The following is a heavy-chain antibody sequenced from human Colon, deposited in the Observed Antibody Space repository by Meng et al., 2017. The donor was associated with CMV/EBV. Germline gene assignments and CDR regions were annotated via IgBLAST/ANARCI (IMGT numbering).Heavy chain of an antibody. D-gene: IGHD2-2*01. CDR1: GFTFGDYA. Sequence: GGSLRLSCTASGFTFGDYAMSWVRQAPGKGLEWVGFIRSKAYGGTTEYAASVKGRFTISRDDSKSIAYLQMNSLKTEDTAVYYCTSTNPLEYCSSTSCPPKNWGQGTLVTVSS. V-gene: IGHV3-49*04. CDR3: TSTNPLEYCSSTSCPPKN. J-gene: IGHJ4*02. CDR2: IRSKAYGGTT.